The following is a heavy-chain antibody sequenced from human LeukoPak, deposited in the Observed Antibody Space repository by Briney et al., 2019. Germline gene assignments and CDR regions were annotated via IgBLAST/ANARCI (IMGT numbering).Heavy chain of an antibody. J-gene: IGHJ5*02. CDR2: IMPIFVTA. Sequence: VASVKVSCKASGGTFSSYAISWVRQAPGQGLEWMGGIMPIFVTANYAQKFRGRVTSTADKSTSTAYTELTSLRSEDTAVYYCAGGPYVTIFGVAHNWFHPWGQGTLVTVSS. CDR1: GGTFSSYA. V-gene: IGHV1-69*06. CDR3: AGGPYVTIFGVAHNWFHP. D-gene: IGHD3-3*01.